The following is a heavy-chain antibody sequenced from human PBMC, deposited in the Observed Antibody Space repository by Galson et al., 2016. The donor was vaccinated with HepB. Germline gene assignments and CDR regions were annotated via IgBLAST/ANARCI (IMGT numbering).Heavy chain of an antibody. J-gene: IGHJ4*02. CDR1: GYSVATNY. V-gene: IGHV3-66*01. CDR3: ASSPTGGY. D-gene: IGHD3-16*01. CDR2: MYSRGGA. Sequence: LRLSCAGSGYSVATNYMIWVRQAPGEGLEWVSLMYSRGGAFYADSVTGRFTISRDNSKNTLYLQMNNLRAEDTAVYYCASSPTGGYWGQGTLVTVSS.